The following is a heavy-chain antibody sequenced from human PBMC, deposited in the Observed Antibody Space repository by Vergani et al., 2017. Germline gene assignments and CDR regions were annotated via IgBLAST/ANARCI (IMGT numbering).Heavy chain of an antibody. V-gene: IGHV3-74*03. CDR3: ARAKCIETCDMSNRLDS. CDR1: GFSFNSYW. D-gene: IGHD2/OR15-2a*01. Sequence: DVHLAESGGGFFQPGGSLRLSCSASGFSFNSYWMHWVRQVPGKGLFWVSRIKSDGSITAYADSVKGRFTISRDNAQNTLYLQMNSLRVEDTGVYYCARAKCIETCDMSNRLDSWGQGTLVTVSS. CDR2: IKSDGSIT. J-gene: IGHJ5*01.